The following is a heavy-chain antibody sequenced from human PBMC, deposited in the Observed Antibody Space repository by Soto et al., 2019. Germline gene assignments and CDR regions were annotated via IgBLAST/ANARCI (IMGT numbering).Heavy chain of an antibody. V-gene: IGHV1-8*01. CDR2: MNPNSGNT. J-gene: IGHJ6*03. CDR1: GYSYTSYD. D-gene: IGHD3-10*01. CDR3: ARSPAMVRGEHYYYMDV. Sequence: ASVKVSCKASGYSYTSYDINRLRQATGQGLEWMGWMNPNSGNTGYAQKFQGRVTMTRNTSISTAYMELSSLRSEDTAVYYCARSPAMVRGEHYYYMDVWGKGTTVTVSS.